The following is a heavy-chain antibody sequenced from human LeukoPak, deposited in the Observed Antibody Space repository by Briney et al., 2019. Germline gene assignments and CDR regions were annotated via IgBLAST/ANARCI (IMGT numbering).Heavy chain of an antibody. CDR2: ISAYNGNT. J-gene: IGHJ6*02. CDR1: GYTFTSYG. D-gene: IGHD3-9*01. Sequence: GASVKVSCKASGYTFTSYGISWVRQAPGQGLEWMGWISAYNGNTNYAQKLQGRVTMTTDTSTSTAYMELRSLRSDDTAVYYCARDVRYFDWFPQYYYYGMDVWGQGTTVTVSS. CDR3: ARDVRYFDWFPQYYYYGMDV. V-gene: IGHV1-18*01.